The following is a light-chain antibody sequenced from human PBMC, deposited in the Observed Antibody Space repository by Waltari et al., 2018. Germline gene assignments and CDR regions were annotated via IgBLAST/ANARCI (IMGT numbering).Light chain of an antibody. CDR3: QQSYSTPPWT. CDR1: QSISSY. V-gene: IGKV1-39*01. CDR2: SAS. J-gene: IGKJ1*01. Sequence: DIQMTQSPSSLSASVGDRVTITCRASQSISSYLNWYHQKPGKAPKLLIYSASSLQSGVPSRCSGSGSGTEFTLTISSLQPEDFATYYCQQSYSTPPWTCGQGTKVEIK.